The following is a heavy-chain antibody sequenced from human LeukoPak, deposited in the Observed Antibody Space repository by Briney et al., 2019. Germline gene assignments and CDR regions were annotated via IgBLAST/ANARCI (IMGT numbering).Heavy chain of an antibody. CDR2: ISSSSSYI. V-gene: IGHV3-21*01. D-gene: IGHD3-22*01. CDR1: GFTFSSYS. CDR3: ARASLLPDYYDSSGYYPR. Sequence: GGSLRLSCAASGFTFSSYSMNWVRQAPGKGLEWVSSISSSSSYIYYADSVKGRFTISRDNAKNSLYLQMNSLRAEDTAVYYCARASLLPDYYDSSGYYPRWGQGTLVTVSS. J-gene: IGHJ4*02.